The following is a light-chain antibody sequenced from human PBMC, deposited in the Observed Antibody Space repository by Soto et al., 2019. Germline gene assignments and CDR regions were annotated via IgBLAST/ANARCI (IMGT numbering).Light chain of an antibody. V-gene: IGKV1-5*03. CDR3: QQYNNWPPWT. Sequence: QMTQSPSTLSASLGDRFIITCRASQTISSWLAWYQQKPGKAPKLLIYKASTLKSGVPARFSGSGSGTEFTLTISSLQSEDFAVYYCQQYNNWPPWTFGQGTKVDI. CDR1: QTISSW. J-gene: IGKJ1*01. CDR2: KAS.